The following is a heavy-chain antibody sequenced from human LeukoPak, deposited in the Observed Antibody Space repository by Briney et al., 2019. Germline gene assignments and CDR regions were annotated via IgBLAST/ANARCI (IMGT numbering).Heavy chain of an antibody. CDR3: ARRAYYDSSGSPASGYFDL. CDR1: GGSIFSYY. D-gene: IGHD3-22*01. Sequence: PSETLSLTCTVSGGSIFSYYWNWIRQPPGKGLEWIGYIYSNGITSYNPSLRSRGTISIATSKNQFSLRLRSVTAADTATYYCARRAYYDSSGSPASGYFDLWGRGTLVSVSS. V-gene: IGHV4-4*08. J-gene: IGHJ2*01. CDR2: IYSNGIT.